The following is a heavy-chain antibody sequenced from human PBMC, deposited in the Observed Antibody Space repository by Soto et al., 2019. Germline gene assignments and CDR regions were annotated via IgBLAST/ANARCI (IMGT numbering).Heavy chain of an antibody. Sequence: QVQLVQSGAEVKKPGSSVKVSCKASGGTFSSYAISWVRQAPGQGLEWMGGIIPIFGTANYAQKFQGRVTITADKSTSTAYMELSSLRSEDTAVYYCARDGVQDVTAGRRNYYYGMDVWGQGTTVTVS. CDR1: GGTFSSYA. D-gene: IGHD6-6*01. CDR3: ARDGVQDVTAGRRNYYYGMDV. J-gene: IGHJ6*02. CDR2: IIPIFGTA. V-gene: IGHV1-69*06.